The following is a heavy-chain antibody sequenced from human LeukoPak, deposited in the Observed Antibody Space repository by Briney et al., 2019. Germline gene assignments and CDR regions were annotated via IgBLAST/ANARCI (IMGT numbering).Heavy chain of an antibody. V-gene: IGHV3-33*01. D-gene: IGHD2-8*02. Sequence: GGSLRLSCVASGFSFSSHGMHWVRQAPGKGLEWVAVVWYDGSREYYADSVEGRFTISRDTSKNTVHLQMNSLRADDTAVYFCARATGAYGPPFDFWGQGTLVTVSS. J-gene: IGHJ4*02. CDR1: GFSFSSHG. CDR2: VWYDGSRE. CDR3: ARATGAYGPPFDF.